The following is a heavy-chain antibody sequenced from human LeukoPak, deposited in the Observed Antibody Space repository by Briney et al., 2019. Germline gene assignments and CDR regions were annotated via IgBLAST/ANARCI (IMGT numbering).Heavy chain of an antibody. CDR2: IYHSGST. CDR1: GGSISSGGYY. D-gene: IGHD4/OR15-4a*01. CDR3: ARGETMADYYYYMDV. J-gene: IGHJ6*03. V-gene: IGHV4-30-2*01. Sequence: SETLCLTCTVSGGSISSGGYYWSWIRQPPGKGLEWNGYIYHSGSTYYNPSLKSRVTISVDRSKNQFSLKLSSVTAADTAVYYCARGETMADYYYYMDVWGKGTTVTVSS.